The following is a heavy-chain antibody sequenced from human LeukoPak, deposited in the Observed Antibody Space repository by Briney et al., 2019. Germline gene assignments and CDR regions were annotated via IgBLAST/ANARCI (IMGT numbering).Heavy chain of an antibody. CDR2: IKQDGSEK. J-gene: IGHJ6*03. D-gene: IGHD6-6*01. CDR1: RFTLSSYW. V-gene: IGHV3-7*01. CDR3: ARDEYSSPYYYYYYMDV. Sequence: GGSLRLSCAASRFTLSSYWMSWVRPPPGKGLEWVANIKQDGSEKYYVDSVKGRFTISRDNAKNSLYLQMTSLRDEDTAVYYCARDEYSSPYYYYYYMDVWGKGTTVTVSS.